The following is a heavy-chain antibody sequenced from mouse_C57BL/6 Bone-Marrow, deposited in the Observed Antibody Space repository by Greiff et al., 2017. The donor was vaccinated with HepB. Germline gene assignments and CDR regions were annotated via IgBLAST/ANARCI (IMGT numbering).Heavy chain of an antibody. J-gene: IGHJ2*01. D-gene: IGHD2-3*01. CDR1: GFTFSSYG. V-gene: IGHV5-6*01. CDR2: ISSGGSYT. CDR3: ARHVYYDGYYLY. Sequence: EVQGVESGGDLVKPGGSLKLSCAASGFTFSSYGMSWVRQTPDKRLEWVATISSGGSYTYYPDSVKGRFTISRDNAKNTLYLQMSSLKSEDTAMYYCARHVYYDGYYLYWGQGTTLTVSS.